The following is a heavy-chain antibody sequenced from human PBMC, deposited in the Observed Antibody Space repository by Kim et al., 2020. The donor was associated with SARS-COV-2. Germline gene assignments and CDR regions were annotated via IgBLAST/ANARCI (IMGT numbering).Heavy chain of an antibody. CDR3: VRVVVAYYYYYMDV. V-gene: IGHV4-61*03. J-gene: IGHJ6*03. D-gene: IGHD2-15*01. Sequence: NPSLKSPVTISVDTSKNPFYLKLSSVTAADTAVYYCVRVVVAYYYYYMDVWGKGTTVTVSS.